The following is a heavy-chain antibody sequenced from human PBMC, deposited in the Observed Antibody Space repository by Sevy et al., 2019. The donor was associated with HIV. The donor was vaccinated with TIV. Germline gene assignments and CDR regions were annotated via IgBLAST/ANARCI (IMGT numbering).Heavy chain of an antibody. CDR1: GFTFGTYA. Sequence: GGSLRLSCAGSGFTFGTYAMTWVRQAPGKGLQWVSVISDSGRSTYYADSVQGRVTISRDNAKNSLYLQMNSLRAEDTAVYYCARPYGSGSWEAFDIWGQGTMVTVSS. V-gene: IGHV3-23*01. CDR3: ARPYGSGSWEAFDI. J-gene: IGHJ3*02. D-gene: IGHD3-10*01. CDR2: ISDSGRST.